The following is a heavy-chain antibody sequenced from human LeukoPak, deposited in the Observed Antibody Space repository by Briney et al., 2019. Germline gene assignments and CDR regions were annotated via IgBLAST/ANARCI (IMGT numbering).Heavy chain of an antibody. CDR1: GFTFSSYA. V-gene: IGHV3-23*01. CDR2: ISGSGGST. Sequence: GGSLRLSCAASGFTFSSYAMSRVRQAPGKGLERVSAISGSGGSTYYADSVKGRFTISRDNSKNTLYLQMNSLRAEDTAVYYCAKDRGLIGYYTPFDYWGQGTLVTVSS. J-gene: IGHJ4*02. D-gene: IGHD3-9*01. CDR3: AKDRGLIGYYTPFDY.